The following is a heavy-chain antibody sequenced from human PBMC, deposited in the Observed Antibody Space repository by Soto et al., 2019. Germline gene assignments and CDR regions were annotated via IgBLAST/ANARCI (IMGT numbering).Heavy chain of an antibody. CDR3: TTDDPINRN. J-gene: IGHJ4*02. CDR1: GFTFSNAW. Sequence: EVQLVESGGGLVKPGGSLRLSCVASGFTFSNAWMSWVRQAPGKGLEWVGRIKSKSDGETTDYAAPVKGRLTVSREDSRNTVYLQMNSLKSEDTAMYYCTTDDPINRNWGQGTLVTVSS. V-gene: IGHV3-15*01. CDR2: IKSKSDGETT.